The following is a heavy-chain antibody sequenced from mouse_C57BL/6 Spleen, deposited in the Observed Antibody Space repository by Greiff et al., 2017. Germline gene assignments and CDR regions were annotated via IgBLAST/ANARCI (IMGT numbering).Heavy chain of an antibody. CDR2: INPNYGTT. CDR3: ARSGYYGSSYVAY. Sequence: LVESGPELVKPGASVKISCKASGYSFTDYNMNWVKQSNGKSLEWIGVINPNYGTTSYNQKFKGKATLTVDQSSSTAYMQLNSLTSEDSAVYYCARSGYYGSSYVAYWGQETLVTVSA. CDR1: GYSFTDYN. D-gene: IGHD1-1*01. J-gene: IGHJ3*01. V-gene: IGHV1-39*01.